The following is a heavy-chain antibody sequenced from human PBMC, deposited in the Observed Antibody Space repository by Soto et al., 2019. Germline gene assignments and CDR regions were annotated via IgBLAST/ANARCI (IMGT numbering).Heavy chain of an antibody. V-gene: IGHV3-33*01. CDR1: GFTFSSYG. J-gene: IGHJ6*02. D-gene: IGHD2-15*01. CDR3: ARTDIVVVVAATLRGYYGVDV. Sequence: QVQLVESGGGVVQPGRSLRVSCAASGFTFSSYGMHWVRQAPGKGLEWVAVIWYDGSNKYYADSVKGRFTISRDNSKNTLYLQMNSLRAEDTAVYYCARTDIVVVVAATLRGYYGVDVWGQGTTVTVSS. CDR2: IWYDGSNK.